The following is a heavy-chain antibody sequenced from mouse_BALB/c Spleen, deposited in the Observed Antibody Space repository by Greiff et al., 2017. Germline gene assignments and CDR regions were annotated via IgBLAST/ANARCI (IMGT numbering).Heavy chain of an antibody. D-gene: IGHD2-3*01. Sequence: VMLVESGGGLVQPGGSLRLSCATSGFTFSDFYMEWVRQPPGKRLEWIAASRNKANDYTTEYSASVKGRFIVSRDTSQSILYLQMNALRAKDTAIYYCARDSYDGLDGFAYWGQGTLVTVSA. V-gene: IGHV7-1*02. J-gene: IGHJ3*01. CDR1: GFTFSDFY. CDR2: SRNKANDYTT. CDR3: ARDSYDGLDGFAY.